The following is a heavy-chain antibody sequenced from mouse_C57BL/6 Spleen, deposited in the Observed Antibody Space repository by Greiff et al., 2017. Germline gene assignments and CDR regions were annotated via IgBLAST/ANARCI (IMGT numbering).Heavy chain of an antibody. V-gene: IGHV5-17*01. J-gene: IGHJ2*01. CDR1: GFTFSDYA. CDR2: ISSGSSTI. D-gene: IGHD2-4*01. CDR3: ARRGLRRVFDY. Sequence: EVKLMESGGGLVKPGGSLKLSCAASGFTFSDYAMHWVRQAPEKGLEWVAYISSGSSTIYYADTVKGRFTISRDNANNTLFLQMTSLRSEDTAVYFCARRGLRRVFDYWGQGTTLTVSS.